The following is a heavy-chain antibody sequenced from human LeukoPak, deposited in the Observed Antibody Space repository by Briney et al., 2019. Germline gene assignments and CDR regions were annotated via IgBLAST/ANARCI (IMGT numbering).Heavy chain of an antibody. CDR2: IRSKVNSYAT. J-gene: IGHJ6*03. CDR1: GSTFSGSA. V-gene: IGHV3-73*01. Sequence: GSLRLSCAASGSTFSGSAMHWVRQASGKGLEWVGRIRSKVNSYATAYAASGKGRFTISRDDSENTAYLQMSSLKTEDTAVYYCTRHPFDSSGYHYYYYYMDVWGKGTTVTVSS. D-gene: IGHD3-22*01. CDR3: TRHPFDSSGYHYYYYYMDV.